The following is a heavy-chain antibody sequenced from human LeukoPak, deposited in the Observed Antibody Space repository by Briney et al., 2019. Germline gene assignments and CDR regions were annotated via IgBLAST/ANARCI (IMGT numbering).Heavy chain of an antibody. CDR2: FYYSGTT. CDR1: GGSISSSSYY. Sequence: SDTLSLTCTVSGGSISSSSYYWGWIRQSPGKGLEWIGSFYYSGTTYYNPSLESRVTISDDMSRNRFSLMLTSVTAADTAIYYCARHISDYFYYYLDVWGTGTTVIVPS. CDR3: ARHISDYFYYYLDV. V-gene: IGHV4-39*01. J-gene: IGHJ6*03.